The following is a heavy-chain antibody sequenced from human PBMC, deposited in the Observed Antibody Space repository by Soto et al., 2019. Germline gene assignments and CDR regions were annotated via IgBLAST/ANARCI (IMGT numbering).Heavy chain of an antibody. CDR2: MNPNSGNT. CDR3: ARRGSGYYYYGMDV. D-gene: IGHD3-10*01. J-gene: IGHJ6*02. CDR1: GYTFTSYD. Sequence: ASVKVSCKASGYTFTSYDINWVRQATGQGLEWMGWMNPNSGNTGYAQKFQGRVTMTRNTSISTAYMELSSLRSEDTAVYYCARRGSGYYYYGMDVWGQGTTVTVSS. V-gene: IGHV1-8*01.